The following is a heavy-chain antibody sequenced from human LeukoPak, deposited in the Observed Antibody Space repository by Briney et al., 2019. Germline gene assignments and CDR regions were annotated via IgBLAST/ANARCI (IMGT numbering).Heavy chain of an antibody. CDR3: ARENYYGSGSRRILDY. J-gene: IGHJ4*02. CDR2: IYYSGST. Sequence: SETLSLTCTVSGGSISSYYWSWIRQPPGKGLEWIGYIYYSGSTNYNPSLKSRVTISVDTSKNQFPLKLSSVTAADTAVYYCARENYYGSGSRRILDYWGQGTLVTVSS. V-gene: IGHV4-59*08. D-gene: IGHD3-10*01. CDR1: GGSISSYY.